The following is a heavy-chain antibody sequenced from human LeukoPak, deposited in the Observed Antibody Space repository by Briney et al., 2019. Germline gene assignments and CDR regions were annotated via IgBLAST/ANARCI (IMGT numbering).Heavy chain of an antibody. Sequence: PGESLRLSCAASGFTFSTYWMTWVRQAPGKGLEWVANIKQDGSEKYYVDSVKGRFTVSRDNAKNSVFLLMNSLRADDTAVYYCARDREVPTPDEYFEHWGQGTLVTVSS. CDR1: GFTFSTYW. J-gene: IGHJ1*01. D-gene: IGHD5-24*01. CDR3: ARDREVPTPDEYFEH. CDR2: IKQDGSEK. V-gene: IGHV3-7*01.